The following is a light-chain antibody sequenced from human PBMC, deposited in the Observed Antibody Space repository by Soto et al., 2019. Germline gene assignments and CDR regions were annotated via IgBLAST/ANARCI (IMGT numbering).Light chain of an antibody. CDR3: SSYTSSSIYV. V-gene: IGLV2-14*01. CDR1: SSDVGGYNY. Sequence: QSALTQPSSLSGSPGQSITISCTGTSSDVGGYNYASWYQQHPGKAPKLMIYEVSNRPSGVSNRFSGSKSGNTASLTISGLQAEDEADYYCSSYTSSSIYVFGTGTKVTVL. J-gene: IGLJ1*01. CDR2: EVS.